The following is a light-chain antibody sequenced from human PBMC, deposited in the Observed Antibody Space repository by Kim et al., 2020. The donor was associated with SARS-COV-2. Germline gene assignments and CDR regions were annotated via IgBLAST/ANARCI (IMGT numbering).Light chain of an antibody. CDR3: GTWDSSLSAGV. V-gene: IGLV1-51*01. J-gene: IGLJ2*01. Sequence: GQKVTISCSGSSVDIGINSLSWYQQLPGTAPKPLIYDNNQLHSGIPHLFFGSKSGTSATLGITGLQTGDEADYYCGTWDSSLSAGVFGGGTKLTVL. CDR1: SVDIGINS. CDR2: DNN.